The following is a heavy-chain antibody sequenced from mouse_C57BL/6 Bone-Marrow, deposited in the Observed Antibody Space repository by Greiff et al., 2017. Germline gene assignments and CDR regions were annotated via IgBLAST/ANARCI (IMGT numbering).Heavy chain of an antibody. CDR1: GYAFSSYW. CDR3: ARERCYYPFFAD. J-gene: IGHJ3*01. Sequence: VQLQQSGAELVKPGASVKISCKASGYAFSSYWMNWVKQRPGKGLEWIGQIYPGDGDTNYNGKFKGKATLTSDKSSSTAYMQLSSLTSEDAAVYFCARERCYYPFFADWGQGTLVTVSA. V-gene: IGHV1-80*01. CDR2: IYPGDGDT. D-gene: IGHD2-3*01.